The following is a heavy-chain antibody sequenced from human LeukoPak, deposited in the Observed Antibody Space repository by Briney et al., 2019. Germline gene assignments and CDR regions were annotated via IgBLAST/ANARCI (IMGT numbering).Heavy chain of an antibody. V-gene: IGHV1-46*01. CDR2: INPSGGST. D-gene: IGHD5-18*01. CDR1: GYTFTSYY. CDR3: ARVPFDSYGSAEYFQH. J-gene: IGHJ1*01. Sequence: VASVKVSCKASGYTFTSYYMHWVRQAPGQGLEWMGIINPSGGSTSYAQKFQGRVTMTRDTSTSTVYMELSSLRSEDTAVYYCARVPFDSYGSAEYFQHWGQGTLVTVSS.